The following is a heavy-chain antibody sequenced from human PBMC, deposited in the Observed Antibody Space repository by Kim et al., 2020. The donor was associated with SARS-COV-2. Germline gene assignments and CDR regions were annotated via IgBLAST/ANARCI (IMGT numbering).Heavy chain of an antibody. V-gene: IGHV4-59*08. CDR2: MSFSGSA. D-gene: IGHD3-16*01. CDR3: ARRLGGQNFYGLDV. J-gene: IGHJ6*02. Sequence: SETLSLTCSVSGGSISFHYWSWIRQPPGKGLEWIGDMSFSGSATYSPSVKSRVTMSVDTSKNHFSLSLSSLTAADTAVYYCARRLGGQNFYGLDVWCQGT. CDR1: GGSISFHY.